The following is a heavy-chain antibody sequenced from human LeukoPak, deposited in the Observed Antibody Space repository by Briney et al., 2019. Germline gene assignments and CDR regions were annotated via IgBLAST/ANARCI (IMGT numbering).Heavy chain of an antibody. J-gene: IGHJ1*01. CDR3: ARADFGRGGYGEYFQH. D-gene: IGHD3-22*01. V-gene: IGHV4-39*07. CDR2: IYYSGST. Sequence: KSSETLSLTCTVSGGSISTSDYYWGWIRQPPGQGLEWIGNIYYSGSTYYNPSLKSRVTISVDTSKNQFSLKLNSVTAADTAVYYCARADFGRGGYGEYFQHWGQGTLVTVSS. CDR1: GGSISTSDYY.